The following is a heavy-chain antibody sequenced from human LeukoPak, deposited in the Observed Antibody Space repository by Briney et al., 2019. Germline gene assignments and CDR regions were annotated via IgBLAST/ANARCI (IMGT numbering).Heavy chain of an antibody. Sequence: GGSLRLSCEASGFTFEDYSIHWDRQAPGKGLQWVSLINWDGTSTYYADSLKGRITVSRDNSRNSIFLQINSLRDDDSALYYCAKDTATLREGDAFDVWGRGTMVTVSS. D-gene: IGHD1-26*01. CDR2: INWDGTST. CDR1: GFTFEDYS. V-gene: IGHV3-43*01. J-gene: IGHJ3*01. CDR3: AKDTATLREGDAFDV.